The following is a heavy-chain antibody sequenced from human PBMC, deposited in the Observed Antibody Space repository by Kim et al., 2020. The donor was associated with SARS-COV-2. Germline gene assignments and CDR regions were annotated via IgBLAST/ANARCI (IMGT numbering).Heavy chain of an antibody. V-gene: IGHV4-61*05. D-gene: IGHD3-22*01. CDR3: ARTIYDSRGRWAFDI. Sequence: PSLKGRVTISPDQSKNQFYLKLSSVTAADPAVYYCARTIYDSRGRWAFDIWGQGTMVTVSS. J-gene: IGHJ3*02.